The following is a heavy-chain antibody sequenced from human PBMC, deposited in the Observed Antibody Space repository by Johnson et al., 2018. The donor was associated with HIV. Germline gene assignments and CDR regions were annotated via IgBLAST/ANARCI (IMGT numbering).Heavy chain of an antibody. J-gene: IGHJ3*02. CDR1: GFMVADYG. Sequence: VQLVESWGGVVRPGGSLRLSCAVSGFMVADYGMSWVRQVPGKGLEWVSGINWNGGSKGYADSAKGRFTISIDNARNSLYLQMNRLRAEDTALYYCARDFVAFGECTAFDIWGQGTRVTVSS. CDR3: ARDFVAFGECTAFDI. V-gene: IGHV3-20*04. D-gene: IGHD3-10*01. CDR2: INWNGGSK.